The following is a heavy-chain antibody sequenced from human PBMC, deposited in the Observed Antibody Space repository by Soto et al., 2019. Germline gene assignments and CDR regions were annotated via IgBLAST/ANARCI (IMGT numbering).Heavy chain of an antibody. J-gene: IGHJ4*02. D-gene: IGHD2-21*01. CDR1: GGSISSYY. Sequence: SSETLSLTCTVSGGSISSYYWSWIRQPPGKGLEWIGYIYYSGSTNYNPSLKSRVTISVDTSKNQFSLKLSSVTAADTAVYYCARYNGDSVDYWGQGTLVTVSS. CDR2: IYYSGST. CDR3: ARYNGDSVDY. V-gene: IGHV4-59*01.